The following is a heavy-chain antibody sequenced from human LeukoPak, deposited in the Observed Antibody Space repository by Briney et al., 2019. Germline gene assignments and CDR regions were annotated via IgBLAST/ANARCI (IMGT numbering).Heavy chain of an antibody. V-gene: IGHV3-23*01. D-gene: IGHD3-9*01. CDR3: AKGDTYYDLLTCFDF. CDR1: XFXFSSYG. Sequence: SXRLXXVASXFXFSSYGMSWVRQSPGKGLEWVSTFSASSTSTYYADSVKGRFTISRDNSKNTLYLQMNSLRDEDTAVYYCAKGDTYYDLLTCFDFWGPGTLVTVSS. J-gene: IGHJ4*02. CDR2: FSASSTST.